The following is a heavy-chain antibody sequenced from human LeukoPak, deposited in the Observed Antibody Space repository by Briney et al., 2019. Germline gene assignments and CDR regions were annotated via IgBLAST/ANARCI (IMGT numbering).Heavy chain of an antibody. J-gene: IGHJ5*02. CDR1: GGSIRGFF. CDR3: ARHDYGGNSAWFDP. CDR2: IFYSGGT. Sequence: SETLSLTCTVSGGSIRGFFWGWIRQPPGKGLEWIGYIFYSGGTYYSPSLMSRVTISVDMSTNQFSLKLTSVTAADTAVYYCARHDYGGNSAWFDPWGQGTLVTVSS. D-gene: IGHD4-23*01. V-gene: IGHV4-59*01.